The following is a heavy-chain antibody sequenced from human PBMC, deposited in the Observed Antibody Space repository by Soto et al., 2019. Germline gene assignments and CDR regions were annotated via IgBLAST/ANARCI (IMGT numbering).Heavy chain of an antibody. D-gene: IGHD6-13*01. J-gene: IGHJ4*02. CDR1: GYTFTSYA. Sequence: GASVKVSCKASGYTFTSYAMHWVRQAPGQRLEWMGWINAGNGNTKYSQKFQGRVTITRDTSASTAYMELSSLRSEDTAVYYCARDRGIAAAGTKVYYFDYWGQGTLVTVSS. V-gene: IGHV1-3*01. CDR2: INAGNGNT. CDR3: ARDRGIAAAGTKVYYFDY.